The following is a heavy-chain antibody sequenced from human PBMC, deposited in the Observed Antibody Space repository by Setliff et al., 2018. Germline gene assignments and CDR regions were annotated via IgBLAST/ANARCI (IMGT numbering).Heavy chain of an antibody. J-gene: IGHJ6*02. CDR2: IYIGGSA. D-gene: IGHD3-9*01. V-gene: IGHV4-4*07. Sequence: SETLSLTCTVSGGSISSYYWSWIRQPAGKGLEWIGHIYIGGSANYNPSLKSRVTISVDTSKNQFSLKLSSVTAADTAVYYCARLNYDILTGYYGSPYYYGMDVWGQGTTVTVSS. CDR1: GGSISSYY. CDR3: ARLNYDILTGYYGSPYYYGMDV.